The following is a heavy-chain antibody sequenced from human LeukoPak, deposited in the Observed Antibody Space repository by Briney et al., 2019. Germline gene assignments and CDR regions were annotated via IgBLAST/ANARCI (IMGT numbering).Heavy chain of an antibody. CDR2: IWYGGSNK. J-gene: IGHJ4*02. CDR3: ASTMYSSSPTFDY. Sequence: GGSLRLSCAASGFTFSSYGMHWVRQAPGKGLEWVAVIWYGGSNKYYADSVKGRFTISRDNSKNTLYLQMNSLRAEDTAVYYCASTMYSSSPTFDYWGQGTLVTVSS. V-gene: IGHV3-33*08. D-gene: IGHD6-6*01. CDR1: GFTFSSYG.